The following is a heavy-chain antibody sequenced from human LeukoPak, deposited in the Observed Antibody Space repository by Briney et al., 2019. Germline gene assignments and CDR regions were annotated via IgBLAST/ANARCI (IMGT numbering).Heavy chain of an antibody. D-gene: IGHD3-3*01. J-gene: IGHJ5*02. V-gene: IGHV1-69*13. CDR3: VLEWFQDAENWFDP. Sequence: ASVKVSCKASGGTFSSYAISWVRQAPGQGLEWMGGIIPIFGTANYAQKFQGRVTITADESTSTAYMELSSLRSEDTAVYYCVLEWFQDAENWFDPWGQGTLVTVSS. CDR2: IIPIFGTA. CDR1: GGTFSSYA.